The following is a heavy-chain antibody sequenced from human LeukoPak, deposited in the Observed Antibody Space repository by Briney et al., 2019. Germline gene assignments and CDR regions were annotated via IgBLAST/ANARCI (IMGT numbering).Heavy chain of an antibody. D-gene: IGHD1-1*01. Sequence: SETLSLTCTVSGGSISSSYWSWIRQPPGKGLEWIGYIYYSGSTSYNPSLKSRVTISVDTSKNQFSLNLSSVTATDTAVYYCARTETTYYFDYWGQGTLVTVSS. J-gene: IGHJ4*02. CDR1: GGSISSSY. CDR2: IYYSGST. CDR3: ARTETTYYFDY. V-gene: IGHV4-59*01.